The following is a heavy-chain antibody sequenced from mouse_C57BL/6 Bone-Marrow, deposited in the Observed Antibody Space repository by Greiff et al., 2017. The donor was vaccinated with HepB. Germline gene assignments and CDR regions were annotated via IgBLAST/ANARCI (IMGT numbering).Heavy chain of an antibody. CDR2: ISYDGSN. J-gene: IGHJ1*03. CDR1: GYSITSGYY. Sequence: EVKLEESGPGLVKPSQSLSLTCSVTGYSITSGYYWNWIRQFPGNKLEWMGYISYDGSNNYNPSLKNRISITRDTSKNQFFLKLNSVTTEDTATYYWARDRGLRPWYFDVWGTGTTVTVSS. D-gene: IGHD2-4*01. CDR3: ARDRGLRPWYFDV. V-gene: IGHV3-6*01.